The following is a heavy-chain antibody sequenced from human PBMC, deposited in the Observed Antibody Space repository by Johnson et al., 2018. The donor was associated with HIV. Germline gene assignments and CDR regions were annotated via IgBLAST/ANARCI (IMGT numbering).Heavy chain of an antibody. CDR3: ARDPTIAWDLKGDALDI. D-gene: IGHD1-26*01. J-gene: IGHJ3*02. Sequence: EVQLVESGGGVVRPWGSLRLSCGASAFTFSSNDMKWVRQAPGKGLEWVSGINWNGGSTGYADSVKGRFTISRDNAKNSLYRQMNSLRAEDTALYYCARDPTIAWDLKGDALDIWGQGTMVTVSS. CDR2: INWNGGST. V-gene: IGHV3-20*04. CDR1: AFTFSSND.